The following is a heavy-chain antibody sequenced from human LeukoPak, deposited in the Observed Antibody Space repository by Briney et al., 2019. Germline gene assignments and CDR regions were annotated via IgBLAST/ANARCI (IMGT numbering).Heavy chain of an antibody. CDR1: GFIFSNSA. V-gene: IGHV3-30*04. CDR3: ARDWSDLYYYGPDY. D-gene: IGHD3-10*01. J-gene: IGHJ4*02. Sequence: GRSLRLSCAASGFIFSNSAIHWVRQVPGKGLEWVAVISYDGRNKYYADSVKGRFTISRDNSKNTLYLQMNSLRADDTAVYYCARDWSDLYYYGPDYWGQGTLVTVSS. CDR2: ISYDGRNK.